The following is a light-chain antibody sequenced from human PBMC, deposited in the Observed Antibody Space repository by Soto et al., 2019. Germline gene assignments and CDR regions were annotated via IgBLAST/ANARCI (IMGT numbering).Light chain of an antibody. CDR1: QSVNRN. CDR3: QQYDNWPWT. J-gene: IGKJ1*01. CDR2: GAS. V-gene: IGKV3-15*01. Sequence: EIVLMQSPGILSLSPGERATLSCRASQSVNRNLAWYQQKPGQAPRLLIHGASTRAPGFPARFSGSGSGTDFTLTISSLQSEDFAVYYCQQYDNWPWTFGQGTKVDIK.